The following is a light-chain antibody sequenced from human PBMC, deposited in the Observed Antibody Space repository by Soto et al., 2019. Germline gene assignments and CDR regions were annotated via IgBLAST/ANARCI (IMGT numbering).Light chain of an antibody. CDR3: QQYGNSPPSVT. CDR1: QIISSTY. V-gene: IGKV3-20*01. Sequence: DIVLTQSPGTLSLSPGERATLSCRASQIISSTYLGWYQQKPGQAPRLLIYGASSRATGIPDRFSGSGSGTDFTLTISRLEPEDFAVYYCQQYGNSPPSVTFGPGTKVEIK. J-gene: IGKJ3*01. CDR2: GAS.